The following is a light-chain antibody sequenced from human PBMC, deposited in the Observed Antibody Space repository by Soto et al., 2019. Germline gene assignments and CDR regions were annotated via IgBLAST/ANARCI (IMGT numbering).Light chain of an antibody. CDR3: HQTAANPWT. J-gene: IGKJ1*01. V-gene: IGKV1-39*01. Sequence: DIQMTQSPSSLSASVGDRVTITCRASQNIGVYLNWYQKKPGKAPKLLIHAASSLHSGVPSTFSGSGSGTDFALTISSLQHEDFITYYCHQTAANPWTFAQGTKVDIK. CDR1: QNIGVY. CDR2: AAS.